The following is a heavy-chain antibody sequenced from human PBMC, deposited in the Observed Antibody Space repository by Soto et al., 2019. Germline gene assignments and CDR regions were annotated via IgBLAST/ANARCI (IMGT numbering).Heavy chain of an antibody. Sequence: QVQLVQSGAEVKKPGSSVKVSCKASGGTFSSYAISWVRQAPGQGREWMGGIIPIFGTTNYAQKFQGRVTITADKSTSTAYMELSSLRSEETAVYYCARVSSWVPYNWFDPWGQGTLVTVSS. J-gene: IGHJ5*02. CDR1: GGTFSSYA. D-gene: IGHD6-13*01. CDR2: IIPIFGTT. V-gene: IGHV1-69*06. CDR3: ARVSSWVPYNWFDP.